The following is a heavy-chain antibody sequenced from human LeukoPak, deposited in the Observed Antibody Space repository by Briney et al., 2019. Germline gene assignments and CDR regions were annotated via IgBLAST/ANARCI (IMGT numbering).Heavy chain of an antibody. D-gene: IGHD3-10*01. V-gene: IGHV3-30*02. CDR1: GFTFSSYG. J-gene: IGHJ4*02. Sequence: GGSLRLSCAASGFTFSSYGMHWVRQAPGKGLEWVAFIRYDGSSQYYADSVKGRFTISRDNSKNTLYLQMNSLRAEDTAVYYCAKVLGSTHYFDYWGQGTLVIVSS. CDR2: IRYDGSSQ. CDR3: AKVLGSTHYFDY.